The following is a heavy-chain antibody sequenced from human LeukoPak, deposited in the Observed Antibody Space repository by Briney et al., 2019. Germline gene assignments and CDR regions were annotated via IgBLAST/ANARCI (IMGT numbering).Heavy chain of an antibody. CDR3: ARRVDYYDTDDY. V-gene: IGHV1-2*02. D-gene: IGHD3-22*01. J-gene: IGHJ4*02. CDR2: INPNSGGT. Sequence: ASVKVPCKASGYTFTGYYMHWVRQAPGQGLEWMGWINPNSGGTNYAQKFQGRVTMTRDTSISTAYMELSRLRSDDTAVYYCARRVDYYDTDDYWGQGTLVTVSS. CDR1: GYTFTGYY.